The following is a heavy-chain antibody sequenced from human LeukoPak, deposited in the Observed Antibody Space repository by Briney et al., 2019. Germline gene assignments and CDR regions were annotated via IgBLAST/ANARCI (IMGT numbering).Heavy chain of an antibody. CDR2: ISWNSGYI. CDR3: AKDQNYDSSGYYDY. Sequence: PGGSLRLSCAASGFTFDNYAMHWVRQAPGKGLEWVSGISWNSGYIGYADSVKGRFTVSRDNAKNSLHLQMNSLRVEDTALYYCAKDQNYDSSGYYDYWGQGTLVTVSS. J-gene: IGHJ4*02. CDR1: GFTFDNYA. D-gene: IGHD3-22*01. V-gene: IGHV3-9*01.